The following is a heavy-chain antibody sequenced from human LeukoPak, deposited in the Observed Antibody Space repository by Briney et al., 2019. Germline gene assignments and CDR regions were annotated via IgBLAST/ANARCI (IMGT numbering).Heavy chain of an antibody. CDR2: ISSSSSTI. V-gene: IGHV3-48*01. CDR1: GFTFSSYS. D-gene: IGHD2-15*01. CDR3: ARTYCSGGSCYLFSYYYYGMDV. Sequence: GGSLRLSCAASGFTFSSYSMNWVRQAPGKGLEWVSYISSSSSTIYYADSVKGRFTISRDNAKNSLYLQMSSLRAEDTAVYYCARTYCSGGSCYLFSYYYYGMDVWGQGTTVTVSS. J-gene: IGHJ6*02.